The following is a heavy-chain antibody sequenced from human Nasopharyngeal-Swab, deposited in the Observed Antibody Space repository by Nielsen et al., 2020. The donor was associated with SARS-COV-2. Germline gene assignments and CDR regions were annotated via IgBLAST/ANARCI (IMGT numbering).Heavy chain of an antibody. D-gene: IGHD4/OR15-4a*01. J-gene: IGHJ4*02. V-gene: IGHV5-51*01. CDR3: VRSNDYGAHFDY. CDR2: IYPGDSDT. CDR1: GYSFTNYW. Sequence: KVSCKGSGYSFTNYWIGWVRQMPGKGLEWMGIIYPGDSDTRYSPSFQGQVTISADKSITTAYLQWRRLKASDTAMYFCVRSNDYGAHFDYWGQGTLVAVAA.